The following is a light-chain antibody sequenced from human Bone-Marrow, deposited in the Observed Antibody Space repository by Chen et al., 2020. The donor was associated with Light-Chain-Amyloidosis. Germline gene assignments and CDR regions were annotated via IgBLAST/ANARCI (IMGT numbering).Light chain of an antibody. CDR2: RDT. CDR1: DLPTKY. J-gene: IGLJ2*01. Sequence: SYELTQPPSVSVSPGKTARITCSGDDLPTKYAYWYQQKPGQATVLVIHRDTERPSGISELFSGSSSGTTATLTISGVQAEDEADYHCQSADSSGTYEVIFGGGTKLTVL. V-gene: IGLV3-25*03. CDR3: QSADSSGTYEVI.